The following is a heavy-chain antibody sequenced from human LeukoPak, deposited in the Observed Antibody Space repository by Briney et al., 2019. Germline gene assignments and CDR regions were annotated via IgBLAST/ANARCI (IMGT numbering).Heavy chain of an antibody. CDR3: AKGPTSLYSSSWYFDY. D-gene: IGHD6-13*01. J-gene: IGHJ4*02. CDR2: ISSSSSYI. CDR1: GFTFSSYS. V-gene: IGHV3-21*04. Sequence: GGSLRLSCAASGFTFSSYSMNWVRQAPGKGLEWVSSISSSSSYIYYADSVKGRFTISRDNAKNSLYLQMNSLRAEDMALYYCAKGPTSLYSSSWYFDYWGQGTLVTVSS.